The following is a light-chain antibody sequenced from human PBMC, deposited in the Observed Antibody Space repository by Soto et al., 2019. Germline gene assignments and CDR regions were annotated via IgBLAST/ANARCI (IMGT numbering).Light chain of an antibody. CDR2: KDS. Sequence: SYELTQPPSVSVSPGQTARITCSGDVLPKQFVYWYQQKSGQAPVLVIYKDSDRPSGIPERFSGSTSGTTVTLTISAVQAEDEADYCCQSADSSDSLRVVFGGGTKLTVL. V-gene: IGLV3-25*03. CDR1: VLPKQF. J-gene: IGLJ2*01. CDR3: QSADSSDSLRVV.